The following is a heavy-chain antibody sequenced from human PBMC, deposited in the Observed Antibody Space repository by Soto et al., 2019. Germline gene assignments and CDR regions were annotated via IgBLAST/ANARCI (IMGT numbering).Heavy chain of an antibody. CDR3: AKQQGTSTTCYYSMDV. Sequence: EVQLLESGGGLVQPGGSLRLSCAASGFTFSSYAMSWVRQAPGKGLEWVSTISGSGGSAYYADSVKGRFTISRDNPKNTLDLQMNNLRAEDTAVYYCAKQQGTSTTCYYSMDVWGQGTTVTVSS. D-gene: IGHD2-2*01. J-gene: IGHJ6*02. CDR2: ISGSGGSA. V-gene: IGHV3-23*01. CDR1: GFTFSSYA.